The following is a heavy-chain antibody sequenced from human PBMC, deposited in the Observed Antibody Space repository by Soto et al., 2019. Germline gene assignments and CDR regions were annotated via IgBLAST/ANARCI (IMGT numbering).Heavy chain of an antibody. CDR2: IYYSGST. D-gene: IGHD3-22*01. V-gene: IGHV4-39*01. J-gene: IGHJ3*02. CDR3: ARQRYYDSSGYYYSFFYDI. Sequence: SETLSLTCTVSGGSISSSSYYWGWIRQPPGKGLEWIGSIYYSGSTYYNPSLKSRVTISVDTSKNQFSLKLSSVTAADPAVYYCARQRYYDSSGYYYSFFYDIWGQGTMVTVSS. CDR1: GGSISSSSYY.